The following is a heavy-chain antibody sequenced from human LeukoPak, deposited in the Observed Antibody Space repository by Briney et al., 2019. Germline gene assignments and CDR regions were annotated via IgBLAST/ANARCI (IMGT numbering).Heavy chain of an antibody. V-gene: IGHV4-39*01. D-gene: IGHD5-24*01. Sequence: SETLSLTCTVSGGSISSPPYDWGWIRQPPGKGLEYIGSISSSGNTYYNASLQSRVTISVDASKNQFSLKLGSVTAADTAAYFCARHLSQGDGNKRGFDNWGQGTLVTVSS. CDR1: GGSISSPPYD. J-gene: IGHJ4*02. CDR2: ISSSGNT. CDR3: ARHLSQGDGNKRGFDN.